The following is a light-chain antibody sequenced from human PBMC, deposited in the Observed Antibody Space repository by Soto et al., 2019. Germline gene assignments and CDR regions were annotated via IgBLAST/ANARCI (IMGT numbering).Light chain of an antibody. CDR2: AAS. Sequence: QSPASLYLSIRNTVTVTCRASQSISSYLNWYQQKPGKAPKLLIYAASSLQSGVPSRFTGSGSGTDFTLTISRLQPEDFATYYCQHSYSNIGRFGQGTKLDVK. CDR1: QSISSY. V-gene: IGKV1-39*01. J-gene: IGKJ1*01. CDR3: QHSYSNIGR.